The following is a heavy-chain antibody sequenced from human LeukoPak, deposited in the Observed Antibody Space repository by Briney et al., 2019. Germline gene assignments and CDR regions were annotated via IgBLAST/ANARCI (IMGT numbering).Heavy chain of an antibody. CDR3: ARKSASGNYPLDY. J-gene: IGHJ4*02. D-gene: IGHD3-10*01. CDR1: GFTFSKYA. V-gene: IGHV3-23*01. CDR2: MSADSATT. Sequence: GGSLRLSCAASGFTFSKYAMSWVRQAPGKGLEWVSVMSADSATTFYADSVKGRFTISRDNAKSTVFLQMSSLRAEDTALYYCARKSASGNYPLDYWGQGTLVTVSS.